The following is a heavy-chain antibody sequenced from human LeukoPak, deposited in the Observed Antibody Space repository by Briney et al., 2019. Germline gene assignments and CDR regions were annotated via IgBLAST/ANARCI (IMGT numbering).Heavy chain of an antibody. Sequence: PSETLSLTCTVSGGSISSYYWSWIRQPPGKGLEWIGYIYYSGSTNYNPSLKSRVTISVDTSKNQFSLKLSSVTAADTAVYYCARGPRPRAIYYYYGMDVWGQGTTVTVSS. CDR2: IYYSGST. J-gene: IGHJ6*02. CDR1: GGSISSYY. CDR3: ARGPRPRAIYYYYGMDV. V-gene: IGHV4-59*01.